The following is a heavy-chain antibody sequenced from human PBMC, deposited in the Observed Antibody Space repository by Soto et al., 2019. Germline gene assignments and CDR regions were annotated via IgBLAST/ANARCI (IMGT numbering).Heavy chain of an antibody. Sequence: EVQLLESGGGLVQPGGSLRLSCAASGFTFSSYAMSWVRQAPGKGLEWVSAISGSGGSTYYADSVKGRFTISRDNSKNTLYLHMNSLRAVDTAVYYCAKVLDYIWGSYRSDSDYWGQGTLVTVCS. CDR3: AKVLDYIWGSYRSDSDY. CDR2: ISGSGGST. V-gene: IGHV3-23*01. CDR1: GFTFSSYA. D-gene: IGHD3-16*02. J-gene: IGHJ4*02.